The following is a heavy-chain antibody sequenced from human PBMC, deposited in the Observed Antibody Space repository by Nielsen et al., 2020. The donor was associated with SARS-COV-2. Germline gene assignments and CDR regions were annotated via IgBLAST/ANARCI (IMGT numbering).Heavy chain of an antibody. V-gene: IGHV3-48*03. CDR3: ARVFCYYDSSGYSNDAFDI. CDR1: GFTFSSYA. D-gene: IGHD3-22*01. Sequence: GGSLRLSCAASGFTFSSYAMSWVRQAPGKGLEWVSYISSSGSTIYYADSVKGRFTISRDNAKNSLYLQMNSLRAEDTAVYYCARVFCYYDSSGYSNDAFDIWGQGTMVTVSS. CDR2: ISSSGSTI. J-gene: IGHJ3*02.